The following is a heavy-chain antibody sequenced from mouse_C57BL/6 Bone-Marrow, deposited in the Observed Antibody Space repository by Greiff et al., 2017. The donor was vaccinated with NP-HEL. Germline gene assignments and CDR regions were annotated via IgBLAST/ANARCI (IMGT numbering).Heavy chain of an antibody. J-gene: IGHJ2*01. CDR3: ARGKDYYGSNFDY. V-gene: IGHV1-76*01. Sequence: VKLMESGAELVRPGASVKLSCKASGYTFTDYYINWVKQRPGQGLEWIARIYPGSGNTYYNEKFKGKATLTAEKSSSTAYMQLSSLTSEDSAVYFCARGKDYYGSNFDYWGQGTTLTVSS. D-gene: IGHD1-1*01. CDR2: IYPGSGNT. CDR1: GYTFTDYY.